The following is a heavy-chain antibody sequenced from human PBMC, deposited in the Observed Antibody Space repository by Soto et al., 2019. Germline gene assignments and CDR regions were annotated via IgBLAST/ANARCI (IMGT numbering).Heavy chain of an antibody. CDR3: ARPPYSGSYFDDYYYYGMDV. D-gene: IGHD1-26*01. Sequence: QVQLVQSGAEVQKPGSSVKVSCKASGGTFSSYAISWVRQAPGQGLEWMGGIIPIFGTANYAQKFQGRVTITADESTSTAYMELSSLRSEDTAVYYCARPPYSGSYFDDYYYYGMDVWGQGTTVTVSS. CDR2: IIPIFGTA. V-gene: IGHV1-69*01. J-gene: IGHJ6*02. CDR1: GGTFSSYA.